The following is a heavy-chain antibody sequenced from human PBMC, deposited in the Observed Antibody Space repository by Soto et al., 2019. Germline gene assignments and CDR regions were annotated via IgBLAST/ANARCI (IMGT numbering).Heavy chain of an antibody. CDR2: IYYSGST. CDR3: ARDHAP. Sequence: PSETLYLTSTVSGGSISSYYWSWIRQPPGKGLEWIGHIYYSGSTNYTPSLKSRVTISVDTSKNQFSLKLSSVTAADTAVYYCARDHAPWGQGTLVTVYS. J-gene: IGHJ4*02. CDR1: GGSISSYY. V-gene: IGHV4-59*01.